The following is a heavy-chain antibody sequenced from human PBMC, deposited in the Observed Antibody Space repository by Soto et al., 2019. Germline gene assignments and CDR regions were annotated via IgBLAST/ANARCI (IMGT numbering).Heavy chain of an antibody. CDR3: AHAYGGRSLY. Sequence: QITLKESGPTLVKPTQTLTLTCTFSGFSLTTDRVGVGWIRQPQGEALEWLAVIYWDDSKTYRPSLESRLTITKDTPKNQVALTMTNMDSLDTATYYCAHAYGGRSLYWGQGTLVTVSS. V-gene: IGHV2-5*02. CDR2: IYWDDSK. CDR1: GFSLTTDRVG. D-gene: IGHD1-26*01. J-gene: IGHJ4*02.